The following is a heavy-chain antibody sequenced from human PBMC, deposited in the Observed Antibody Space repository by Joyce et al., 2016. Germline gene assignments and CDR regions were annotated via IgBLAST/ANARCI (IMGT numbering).Heavy chain of an antibody. Sequence: QVQLQQSGPGLMKHSQTLSLTCAISGDSVSRKSAAWNWIRQSPSRGLEGLGRTYYRTKWYHDYAVYVKGRISINPDTSKNQFSLQLKSVTPEDTAVYYCARDVRPYASGWSDFDYWGQGILVTVSS. J-gene: IGHJ4*02. CDR3: ARDVRPYASGWSDFDY. V-gene: IGHV6-1*01. D-gene: IGHD6-19*01. CDR2: TYYRTKWYH. CDR1: GDSVSRKSAA.